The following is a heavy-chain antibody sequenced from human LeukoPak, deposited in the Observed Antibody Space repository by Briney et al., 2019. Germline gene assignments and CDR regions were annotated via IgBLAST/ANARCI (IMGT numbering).Heavy chain of an antibody. Sequence: GGSLRLSCAASGFTFSGYWMHWVRQAPGKGLVWVSRITNDGSNTFYADSVKGRFTISRDNSKDTLFLQMNSLGVEDTAVYYCARDSSGSGDSWGQGTLVTVSS. V-gene: IGHV3-74*01. J-gene: IGHJ4*02. CDR3: ARDSSGSGDS. D-gene: IGHD3-10*01. CDR2: ITNDGSNT. CDR1: GFTFSGYW.